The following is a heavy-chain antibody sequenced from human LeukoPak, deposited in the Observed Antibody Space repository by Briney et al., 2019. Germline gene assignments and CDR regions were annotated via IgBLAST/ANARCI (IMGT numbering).Heavy chain of an antibody. CDR1: GYSFTTHW. CDR3: ARRGGEWFDP. CDR2: IYPGDSDT. J-gene: IGHJ5*02. V-gene: IGHV5-51*01. Sequence: GASLQISCKGSGYSFTTHWLGWVRQLPGKGLEWMGIIYPGDSDTRYSPSFQGQVTISADKSISTAYLQWSSLKASDTAMYYCARRGGEWFDPSGQGTLVTVSS. D-gene: IGHD3-10*01.